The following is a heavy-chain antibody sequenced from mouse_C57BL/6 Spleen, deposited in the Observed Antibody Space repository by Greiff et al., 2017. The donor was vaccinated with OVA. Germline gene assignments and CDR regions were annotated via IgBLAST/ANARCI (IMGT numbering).Heavy chain of an antibody. J-gene: IGHJ3*01. Sequence: EVMLVESGGGLVKPGGSLKLSCAASGFIFSSYAMSWVRQTPEKRLEWVATISDGGSYTYYPDNVKGRFTISRDNAKNNLYLQMSHLKSEDTAMYYCARGRRFAYWGQGTLVTVSA. CDR3: ARGRRFAY. CDR1: GFIFSSYA. V-gene: IGHV5-4*03. CDR2: ISDGGSYT.